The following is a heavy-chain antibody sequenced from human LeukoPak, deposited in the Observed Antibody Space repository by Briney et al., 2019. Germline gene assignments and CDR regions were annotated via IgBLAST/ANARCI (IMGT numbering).Heavy chain of an antibody. CDR3: ARFFPQKWELPGKWFAP. Sequence: ASVKVSCKASGYTFTSYGISWVRQAPGQGLEWMGWISAYNGNTNYAQKVQDRVTMTRDTSTSTVYMELRSLRYDDTAVYYCARFFPQKWELPGKWFAPWGQGTLVTVSS. CDR2: ISAYNGNT. CDR1: GYTFTSYG. D-gene: IGHD1-26*01. V-gene: IGHV1-18*01. J-gene: IGHJ5*02.